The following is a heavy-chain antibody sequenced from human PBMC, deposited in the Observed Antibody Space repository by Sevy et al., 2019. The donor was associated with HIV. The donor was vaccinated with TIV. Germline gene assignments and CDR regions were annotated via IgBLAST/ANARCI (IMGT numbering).Heavy chain of an antibody. J-gene: IGHJ5*02. CDR2: TYYRSKWYN. D-gene: IGHD6-13*01. Sequence: SHSLSLTCAISGDSVSSNSASWNWIRQSPSRGLEWLGRTYYRSKWYNDYAVSVKSRITINPDTSKNQFSLQLNSVTPEDTAVYYCARDLGSSLNWFDPWGQGTLVTVSS. CDR3: ARDLGSSLNWFDP. V-gene: IGHV6-1*01. CDR1: GDSVSSNSAS.